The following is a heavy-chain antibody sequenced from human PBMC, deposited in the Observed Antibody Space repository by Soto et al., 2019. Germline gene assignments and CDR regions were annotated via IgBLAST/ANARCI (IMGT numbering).Heavy chain of an antibody. D-gene: IGHD3-10*01. CDR3: ARDRGDYIHTLGMAV. J-gene: IGHJ6*02. Sequence: GASVKVSCKASGYTFTSDAMPWVRQAPGQRLEWMGWINAGNGNTKYSQNFQGRVTITRDTSASTAYMELISLRSEDTAVYYCARDRGDYIHTLGMAVLGQGTTVTVSS. V-gene: IGHV1-3*01. CDR2: INAGNGNT. CDR1: GYTFTSDA.